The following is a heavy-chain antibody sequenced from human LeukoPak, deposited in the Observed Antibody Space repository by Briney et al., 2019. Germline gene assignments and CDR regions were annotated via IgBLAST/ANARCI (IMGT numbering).Heavy chain of an antibody. CDR2: IYPGDSDT. CDR3: ATVVPRGYFDY. CDR1: GYTFTNYW. Sequence: GESLKISCKGSGYTFTNYWIAWVRQMPGKGLEWMGIIYPGDSDTRYSPSFQGQVTILADKSISTAYLQMNSLRAEDTAVYYCATVVPRGYFDYWGQGTLVTVSS. J-gene: IGHJ4*02. V-gene: IGHV5-51*01. D-gene: IGHD2-15*01.